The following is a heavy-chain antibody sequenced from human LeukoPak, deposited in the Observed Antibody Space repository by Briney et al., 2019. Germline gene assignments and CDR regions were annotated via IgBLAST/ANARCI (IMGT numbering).Heavy chain of an antibody. Sequence: ASVKVSCKASGYTFTSYVIHWVRQAPGQRLEWMGWINAGNGNTKYSQEFQDRVTITRDTSASTAYMELSSLRSEDMAVYYCARARYETRIWPKSKYDYYHYMDVCGKGTTVTVSS. V-gene: IGHV1-3*03. D-gene: IGHD3-3*01. CDR1: GYTFTSYV. J-gene: IGHJ6*03. CDR2: INAGNGNT. CDR3: ARARYETRIWPKSKYDYYHYMDV.